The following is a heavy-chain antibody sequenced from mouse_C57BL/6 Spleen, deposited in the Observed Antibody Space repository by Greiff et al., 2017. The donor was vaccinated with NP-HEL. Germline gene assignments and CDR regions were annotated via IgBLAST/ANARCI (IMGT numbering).Heavy chain of an antibody. CDR1: GYTFTSYW. Sequence: VQLQQPGAELVRPGSSVKLSCKASGYTFTSYWMDWVKQRPGQGLEWIGNIYPSDSETHYNQKFKDKATLTVDKSSSTAYMQLSSLTSEDSAVYYCARAGIPNYDGSSDYWGQGTTLTVSS. V-gene: IGHV1-61*01. J-gene: IGHJ2*01. CDR2: IYPSDSET. D-gene: IGHD1-1*01. CDR3: ARAGIPNYDGSSDY.